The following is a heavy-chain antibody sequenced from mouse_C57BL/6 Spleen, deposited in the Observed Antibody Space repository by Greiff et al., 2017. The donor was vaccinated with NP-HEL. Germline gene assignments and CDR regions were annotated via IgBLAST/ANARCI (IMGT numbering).Heavy chain of an antibody. CDR3: TTSGSKGYAMDY. CDR1: GFNIKDYY. CDR2: IDPEDGDT. Sequence: VQLQQSGAELVRPGASVKLSCTASGFNIKDYYMHWVKQRPEQGLEWIGRIDPEDGDTEYAPKFQGKATMTADTSSNTAYLQLSSLTSEDTAVYYCTTSGSKGYAMDYWGQGTSVTGSS. J-gene: IGHJ4*01. V-gene: IGHV14-1*01. D-gene: IGHD1-1*01.